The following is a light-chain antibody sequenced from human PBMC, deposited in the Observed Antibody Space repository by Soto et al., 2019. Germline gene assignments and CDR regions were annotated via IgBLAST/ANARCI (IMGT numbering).Light chain of an antibody. V-gene: IGKV3-20*01. J-gene: IGKJ1*01. CDR3: QQYGNSPRT. CDR1: QSVSSNF. Sequence: DIVLTQSPGTLSLSPGERATLSCRASQSVSSNFLAWYQQKPGQAPRLLISGASSRATGIPDRFSGSGSGTDFTLTISRLEPEDVAVYYCQQYGNSPRTFGQGTKVEIK. CDR2: GAS.